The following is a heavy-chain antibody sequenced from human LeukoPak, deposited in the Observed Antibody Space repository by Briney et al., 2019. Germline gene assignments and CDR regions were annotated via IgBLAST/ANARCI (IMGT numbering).Heavy chain of an antibody. CDR3: ARALSHGCRSWRVCYFDY. J-gene: IGHJ4*02. D-gene: IGHD3-3*01. Sequence: GRFTISRDNAKNSMYLQMNSLRDDDTALYYCARALSHGCRSWRVCYFDYWGQGTVVRVSS. V-gene: IGHV3-11*06.